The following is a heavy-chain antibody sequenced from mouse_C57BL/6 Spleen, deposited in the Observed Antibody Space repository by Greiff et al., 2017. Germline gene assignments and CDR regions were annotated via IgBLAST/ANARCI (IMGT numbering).Heavy chain of an antibody. V-gene: IGHV1-26*01. D-gene: IGHD1-1*01. Sequence: VQLQQSGPELVKPGASVKISCKASGYTFTDYYMNWVKQSHGKSLEWIGDINPNNGGTSYNQKFKGKATLTVDKSSSTAYMELRSLTSEDSAVYYCARITGNYYFDYWGQGTTLTVSS. CDR3: ARITGNYYFDY. J-gene: IGHJ2*01. CDR1: GYTFTDYY. CDR2: INPNNGGT.